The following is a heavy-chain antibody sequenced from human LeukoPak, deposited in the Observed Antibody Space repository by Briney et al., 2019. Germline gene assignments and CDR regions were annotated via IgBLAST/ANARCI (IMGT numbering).Heavy chain of an antibody. J-gene: IGHJ3*01. Sequence: WETLSLTCTVSGGSISSSSYYWGWIRQSPGKGLEWIGSIYYSGNTYYNPSLKSRVTMSVDASKTQFSLNLTSVTAADTSVYYCARTGVPAATDAFDVWGQGTMVTVSS. CDR2: IYYSGNT. CDR1: GGSISSSSYY. CDR3: ARTGVPAATDAFDV. D-gene: IGHD2-2*01. V-gene: IGHV4-39*01.